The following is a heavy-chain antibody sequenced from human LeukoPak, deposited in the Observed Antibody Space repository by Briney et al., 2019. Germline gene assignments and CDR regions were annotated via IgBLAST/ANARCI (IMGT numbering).Heavy chain of an antibody. CDR1: GYTFTGYY. V-gene: IGHV1-2*02. D-gene: IGHD3-9*01. CDR2: MNPNSGGT. Sequence: GASVKVSCKASGYTFTGYYMHWVRQAPGQGLEWMGWMNPNSGGTNYAQKFQGRVTMTRDTSITTAYMELSRLKSDDTAIYYCARDKGGGYYDILTGYMITPTEDKNDYWGQGTLVTVSS. CDR3: ARDKGGGYYDILTGYMITPTEDKNDY. J-gene: IGHJ4*02.